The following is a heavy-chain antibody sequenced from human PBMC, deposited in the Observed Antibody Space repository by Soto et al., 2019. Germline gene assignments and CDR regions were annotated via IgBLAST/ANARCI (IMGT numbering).Heavy chain of an antibody. D-gene: IGHD3-22*01. J-gene: IGHJ4*02. CDR1: GGTFSTYA. V-gene: IGHV1-69*01. CDR2: IIPIFGTA. Sequence: QVQLVQSGAEVKKPGSSVKVSCTASGGTFSTYAISWVRQAPGQGLEWMGGIIPIFGTANYAQKFQGRVTITADGSTSTAYMEVSSLRSEDTAVYYCARVLQNVSPYDSSGYYYYWGQGTLVTVSS. CDR3: ARVLQNVSPYDSSGYYYY.